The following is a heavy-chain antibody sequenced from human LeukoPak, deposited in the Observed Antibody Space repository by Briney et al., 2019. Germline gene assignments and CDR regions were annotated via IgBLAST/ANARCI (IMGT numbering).Heavy chain of an antibody. V-gene: IGHV5-51*01. CDR1: GYSFTSYW. Sequence: GESLKISCKGSGYSFTSYWIGWVRQMPGKGLEWMGIIYPGDSDTRYSPSFQGQVTISADKSISTAYLQWSSLKASDTAMYYCARPHYYDSSGYYYGYYFDYWGQGTLVTVSS. D-gene: IGHD3-22*01. CDR2: IYPGDSDT. CDR3: ARPHYYDSSGYYYGYYFDY. J-gene: IGHJ4*02.